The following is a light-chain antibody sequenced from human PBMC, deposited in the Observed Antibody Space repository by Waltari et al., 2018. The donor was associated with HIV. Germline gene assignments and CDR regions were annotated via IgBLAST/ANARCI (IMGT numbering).Light chain of an antibody. CDR3: QQYHNLKT. J-gene: IGKJ1*01. CDR1: QDIRNY. V-gene: IGKV1-33*01. Sequence: DIQMTQSPSSLSASVGDRVTITCQASQDIRNYLNWYQQKPGKAPKLLIYDASRLERGVPSKFSGSGSGTHFTFAISGLQPDDVATYYCQQYHNLKTFGQGTKVEIK. CDR2: DAS.